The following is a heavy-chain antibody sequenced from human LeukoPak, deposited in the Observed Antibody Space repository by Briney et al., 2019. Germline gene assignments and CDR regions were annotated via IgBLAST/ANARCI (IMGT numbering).Heavy chain of an antibody. D-gene: IGHD5-18*01. V-gene: IGHV1-2*02. Sequence: ASVKVSCKASGYTFTGYYMHWVRQAPGQGLEWMGWINPNSGGTNYAQKFQGRVTMTRDTSISTAYMELSRLRSDDTAVYYCARASGYSYGPPQPYFDYWGQGTLVTVSS. J-gene: IGHJ4*02. CDR1: GYTFTGYY. CDR2: INPNSGGT. CDR3: ARASGYSYGPPQPYFDY.